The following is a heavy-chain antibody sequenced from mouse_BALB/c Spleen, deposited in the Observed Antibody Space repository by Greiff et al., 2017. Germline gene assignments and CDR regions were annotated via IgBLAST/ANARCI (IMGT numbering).Heavy chain of an antibody. CDR2: INPDSSTI. CDR1: GFDFSRYW. Sequence: EVQLQESGGGLVQPGGSLKLSCAASGFDFSRYWMSWVRQAPGKGLEWIGEINPDSSTINYTPSLKDKFIISRDNAKNTLYLHMSKVRSEDTALYYCARHYYGYVGYFDYWGQGTTLTVSS. CDR3: ARHYYGYVGYFDY. J-gene: IGHJ2*01. D-gene: IGHD1-2*01. V-gene: IGHV4-1*02.